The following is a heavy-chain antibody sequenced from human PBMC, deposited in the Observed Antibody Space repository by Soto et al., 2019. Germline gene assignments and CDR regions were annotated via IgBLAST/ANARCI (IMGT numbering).Heavy chain of an antibody. D-gene: IGHD3-10*01. J-gene: IGHJ6*02. CDR3: AKERTYYYGSGSYHHYGMDV. CDR1: GFTFSSYA. V-gene: IGHV3-23*01. CDR2: IRGSGDST. Sequence: EVQLLESGGGLVQPGGSLRLSCAASGFTFSSYAMSWVRQAPGKGLEWVSSIRGSGDSTQYADSVKGRFTISRDNSKNTLYLQMNSLRAEDTAVYYCAKERTYYYGSGSYHHYGMDVWGQGTTVTVSS.